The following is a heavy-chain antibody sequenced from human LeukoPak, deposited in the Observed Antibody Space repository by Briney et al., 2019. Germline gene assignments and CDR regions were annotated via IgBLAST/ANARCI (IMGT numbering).Heavy chain of an antibody. D-gene: IGHD3-3*01. Sequence: PGVSLRLSCAASGFTFSSYWMSWVRQAPGKGLEWVANIKQDGSEKYYVDSVKGRFTISRDNAKNSLYLQMNSLRAEDTAVYYCARDPTIFGVVIVPDYWGQGTLVTVSS. J-gene: IGHJ4*02. CDR2: IKQDGSEK. CDR1: GFTFSSYW. CDR3: ARDPTIFGVVIVPDY. V-gene: IGHV3-7*01.